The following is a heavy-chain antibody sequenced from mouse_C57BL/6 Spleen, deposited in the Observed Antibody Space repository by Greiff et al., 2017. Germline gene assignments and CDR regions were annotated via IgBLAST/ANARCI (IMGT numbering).Heavy chain of an antibody. D-gene: IGHD2-4*01. V-gene: IGHV1-26*01. CDR3: ARWGDYDWYFDV. CDR2: INPNNGGT. Sequence: EVQLQQSGPELVKPGASVKISCKASGYTFTDYYMNWVKQSHGKSLEWIGDINPNNGGTSYNQKFKGKATLTVDKSSSTAYMELRSLTSEDSAVYYCARWGDYDWYFDVWGTGTTVTASS. J-gene: IGHJ1*03. CDR1: GYTFTDYY.